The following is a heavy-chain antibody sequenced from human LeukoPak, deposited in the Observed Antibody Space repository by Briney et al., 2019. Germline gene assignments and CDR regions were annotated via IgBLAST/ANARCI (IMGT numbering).Heavy chain of an antibody. CDR2: INGGGNTT. CDR1: GFAFSSFA. D-gene: IGHD6-19*01. V-gene: IGHV3-23*01. J-gene: IGHJ6*03. CDR3: TKELHVAVAVADYYYFYMDV. Sequence: GGSLRLSCAASGFAFSSFAMGWVRQSPGKGLEWLSTINGGGNTTSYSDSVMGRFTISRDNSKNTLYLHMDSLRPDDTAIYYCTKELHVAVAVADYYYFYMDVWGRGTAVTVSS.